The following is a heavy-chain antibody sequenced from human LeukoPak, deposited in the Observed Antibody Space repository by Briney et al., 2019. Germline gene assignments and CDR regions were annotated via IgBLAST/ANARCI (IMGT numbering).Heavy chain of an antibody. J-gene: IGHJ4*02. D-gene: IGHD5-18*01. CDR2: VSGAAGST. CDR3: AKLWIQLWSYFDY. Sequence: PGGSLRLSCAASGFTFSSFAMSWVRQAPGKGLEWVSTVSGAAGSTYYADSVKGRFTISRDNSKNTLYLQMNSLRAEDTAVYYCAKLWIQLWSYFDYWGQGTLVTVSS. V-gene: IGHV3-23*01. CDR1: GFTFSSFA.